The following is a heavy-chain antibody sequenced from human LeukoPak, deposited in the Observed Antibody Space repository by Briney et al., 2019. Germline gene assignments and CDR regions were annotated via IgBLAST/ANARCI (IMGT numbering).Heavy chain of an antibody. D-gene: IGHD6-13*01. CDR3: ARHFSSSWYMTLKDAFDI. J-gene: IGHJ3*02. CDR2: IYCSGST. V-gene: IGHV4-39*01. Sequence: SETLSLTCTVSGGSISSSSYYWGWIRQPPGKGLEWIGSIYCSGSTYYNPSLKSRVTISVDTSKNQFSLKLSSVTAADTAVYYCARHFSSSWYMTLKDAFDIWGQGTMVTVSS. CDR1: GGSISSSSYY.